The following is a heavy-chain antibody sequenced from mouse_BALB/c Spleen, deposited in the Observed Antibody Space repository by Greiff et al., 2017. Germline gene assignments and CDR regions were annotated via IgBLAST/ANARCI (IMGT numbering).Heavy chain of an antibody. D-gene: IGHD2-4*01. V-gene: IGHV5-4*02. CDR3: ARDPGDYDYDGYAMDY. CDR1: GFTFSDYY. J-gene: IGHJ4*01. Sequence: EVQLQESGGGLVKPGGSLKLSCAASGFTFSDYYMYWVRQTPEKRLEWVATISDGGSYTYYPDSVKGRFTISRDNAKNNLYLQMSSLKSEDTAMYYCARDPGDYDYDGYAMDYWGQGTSVTVSS. CDR2: ISDGGSYT.